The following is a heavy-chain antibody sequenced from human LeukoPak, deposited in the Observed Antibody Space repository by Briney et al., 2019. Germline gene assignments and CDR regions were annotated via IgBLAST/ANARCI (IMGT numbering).Heavy chain of an antibody. CDR2: IYYSGST. CDR3: ARRRYSSFNWFDP. CDR1: GGSISSYY. Sequence: SETLSLTCTVSGGSISSYYLSWIRQPPGKGLEWIGYIYYSGSTNYNPSLKRRGTISVDTSKNQYSLKLSSVTAADTAVYYCARRRYSSFNWFDPWGQGTLVTVSS. V-gene: IGHV4-59*01. D-gene: IGHD6-19*01. J-gene: IGHJ5*02.